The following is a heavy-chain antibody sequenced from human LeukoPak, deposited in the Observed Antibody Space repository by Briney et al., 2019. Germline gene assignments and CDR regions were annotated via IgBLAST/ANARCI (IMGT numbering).Heavy chain of an antibody. J-gene: IGHJ4*02. D-gene: IGHD3-22*01. CDR3: ARRYYYDSSGYWLQGFDY. CDR2: IYYSGST. V-gene: IGHV4-39*01. Sequence: PSETLSLTCTVSGGSISSSSYYWGWVRQPPGKGLEWIGSIYYSGSTYYNPSLKSRVTISVDTSKNQFSLKLSSVTAADTAVYYCARRYYYDSSGYWLQGFDYWGQGTLVTVSS. CDR1: GGSISSSSYY.